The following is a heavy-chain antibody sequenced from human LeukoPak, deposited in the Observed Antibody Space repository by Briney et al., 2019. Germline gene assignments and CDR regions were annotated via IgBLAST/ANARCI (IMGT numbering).Heavy chain of an antibody. CDR1: GYTFINYA. Sequence: ASVKVSCKASGYTFINYAITWVRQAPGQRPEWMGWINPSSGGTELAQKFQDRVTLTRDTSITTAYMELTSLTSDDAAIYYCAGIRFDPGSADAFNLWGQGTLVTVSS. CDR3: AGIRFDPGSADAFNL. CDR2: INPSSGGT. D-gene: IGHD3-10*01. J-gene: IGHJ3*01. V-gene: IGHV1-2*02.